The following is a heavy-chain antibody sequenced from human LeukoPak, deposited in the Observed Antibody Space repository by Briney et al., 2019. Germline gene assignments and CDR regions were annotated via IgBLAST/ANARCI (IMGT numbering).Heavy chain of an antibody. J-gene: IGHJ5*02. CDR3: VRHDRGANGFWWFDP. D-gene: IGHD4/OR15-4a*01. CDR1: GDSISNYY. Sequence: SETLSLTCTVSGDSISNYYWSWIRQPPGRGLECIAHVYSSGSTNYNPSLESRINTSVDTSKNQFSLRLSSVTAADTAVYYCVRHDRGANGFWWFDPWGQGTLVTVSS. CDR2: VYSSGST. V-gene: IGHV4-59*08.